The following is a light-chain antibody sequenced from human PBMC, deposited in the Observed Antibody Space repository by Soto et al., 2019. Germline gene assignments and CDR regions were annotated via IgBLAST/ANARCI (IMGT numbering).Light chain of an antibody. Sequence: DIQMTQSPSSLSASVGDRVTITCRASQSINTYLNWYQQKPGKAPKLLIYAASSLQSGVPSRFRGDGSGADFTFTIIRLQPEDFETYYCQQSNSTVFSSGRGTKVDVK. CDR1: QSINTY. V-gene: IGKV1-39*01. CDR3: QQSNSTVFS. CDR2: AAS. J-gene: IGKJ3*01.